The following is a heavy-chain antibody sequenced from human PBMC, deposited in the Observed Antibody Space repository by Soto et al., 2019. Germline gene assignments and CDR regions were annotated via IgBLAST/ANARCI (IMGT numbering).Heavy chain of an antibody. V-gene: IGHV4-30-4*01. D-gene: IGHD2-2*01. Sequence: QVQLQESGPGLVKPSQTLSLTCTVSGGSISSGDYYWSWIRQPPGKGLEWIGYIYYSGSTYYNPSLESRVTISVDTSKIPFPLQLSSVTAADTAVYYCAGLQSMRLSGLDPWGQGTLVTVSS. CDR1: GGSISSGDYY. CDR3: AGLQSMRLSGLDP. J-gene: IGHJ5*02. CDR2: IYYSGST.